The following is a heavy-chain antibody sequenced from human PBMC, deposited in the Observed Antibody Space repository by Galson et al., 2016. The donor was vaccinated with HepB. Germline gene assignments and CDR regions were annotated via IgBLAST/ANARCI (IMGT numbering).Heavy chain of an antibody. J-gene: IGHJ5*02. Sequence: SLRLSCAASGFTFRSYGMHWVRQAPGKGLEWVAVIWYDGSNKYYADSVKGRFTISRDNSKNTLYLQMNSLRAEDTAVYYCARDTSGDCSSNSCFGWFDPWGQGTLVTVSS. V-gene: IGHV3-33*01. D-gene: IGHD2-2*01. CDR1: GFTFRSYG. CDR3: ARDTSGDCSSNSCFGWFDP. CDR2: IWYDGSNK.